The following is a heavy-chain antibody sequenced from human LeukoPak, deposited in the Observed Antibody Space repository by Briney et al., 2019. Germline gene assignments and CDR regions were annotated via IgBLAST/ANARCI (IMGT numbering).Heavy chain of an antibody. CDR2: INPNSGGT. CDR3: ARPWRKGYYYGMDV. J-gene: IGHJ6*02. Sequence: ASVKVSCKASGYTFTGYYMHWVRQAPGQGLEWMGWINPNSGGTNYAQKFQGRVTMTRDTSISTAYLELRSLRSDDTAIYYCARPWRKGYYYGMDVWGQGTTVTVSS. V-gene: IGHV1-2*02. CDR1: GYTFTGYY.